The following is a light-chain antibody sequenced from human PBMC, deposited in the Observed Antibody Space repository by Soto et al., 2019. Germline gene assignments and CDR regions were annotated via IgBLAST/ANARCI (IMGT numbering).Light chain of an antibody. CDR3: QQANSFPLT. V-gene: IGKV1-12*01. CDR2: TGS. CDR1: QGISNW. J-gene: IGKJ4*01. Sequence: DIQMTQSPSSVSASVGDRVSITCRASQGISNWLAWYQQKPGRAPKLLIYTGSSLQSGVPSRFSRTGSGTDFTLTISSRQPEDVATYYCQQANSFPLTFGGGTKVEIK.